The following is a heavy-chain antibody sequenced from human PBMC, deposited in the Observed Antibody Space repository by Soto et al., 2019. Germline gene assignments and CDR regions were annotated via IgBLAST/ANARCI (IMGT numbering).Heavy chain of an antibody. V-gene: IGHV1-18*04. D-gene: IGHD3-10*01. J-gene: IGHJ4*02. CDR3: ARHLGYGSGSYVHFDY. CDR1: GYTCTSYG. Sequence: QVQLVQSGAEVKKPGASVKVSCKASGYTCTSYGISWVRQAPGQGLEWMGWISAYNGHTNYAQKLQGRVTMTTDTSTSTAYMELSSLRSDDTAVYYCARHLGYGSGSYVHFDYWGQGTLVTVSS. CDR2: ISAYNGHT.